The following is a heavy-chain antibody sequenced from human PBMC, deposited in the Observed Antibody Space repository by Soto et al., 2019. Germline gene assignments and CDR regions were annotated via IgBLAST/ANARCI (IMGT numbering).Heavy chain of an antibody. J-gene: IGHJ6*02. D-gene: IGHD2-15*01. CDR2: INHSGST. CDR1: VGSFSGYY. CDR3: ARGPYCSGGSCYWGYYYYGMDV. V-gene: IGHV4-34*01. Sequence: SETLSLTCAVYVGSFSGYYWSWVRQFPGKGLEWIGEINHSGSTNYNPSLKSRVTISVDTSKNQFSLKLSSVTAADTAVYYCARGPYCSGGSCYWGYYYYGMDVWGQGTTVTVSS.